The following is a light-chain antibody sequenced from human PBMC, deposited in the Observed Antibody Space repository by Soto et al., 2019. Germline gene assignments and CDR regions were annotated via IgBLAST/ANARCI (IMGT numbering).Light chain of an antibody. CDR3: QQRKKWPPIT. V-gene: IGKV3-11*01. J-gene: IGKJ5*01. Sequence: DIVLTQSPATLCSSPGERVTLSGRASQSVDNFLAWYQQKAGQPPRLLIYDASNRASGIPARFSGSGSGTEFTLTISSLEPEDLATYYCQQRKKWPPITFGQGTRLEIK. CDR1: QSVDNF. CDR2: DAS.